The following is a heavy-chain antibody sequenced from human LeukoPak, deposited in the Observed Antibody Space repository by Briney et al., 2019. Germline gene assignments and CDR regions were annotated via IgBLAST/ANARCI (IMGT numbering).Heavy chain of an antibody. CDR2: IKQDGSDK. Sequence: GGSLRLSCEVSGFTFSSYWMNWVCQAPGKGLEWVANIKQDGSDKYYVDSVKGRFTISRDNAKNTLYLQMNSLRAEDTAVYYCGRDLGGRSGYWGQGTLVTVSS. V-gene: IGHV3-7*03. D-gene: IGHD1-26*01. CDR3: GRDLGGRSGY. CDR1: GFTFSSYW. J-gene: IGHJ4*02.